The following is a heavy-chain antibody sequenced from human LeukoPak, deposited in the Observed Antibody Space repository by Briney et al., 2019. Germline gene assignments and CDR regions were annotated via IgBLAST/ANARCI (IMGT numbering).Heavy chain of an antibody. D-gene: IGHD4-11*01. CDR2: ISSGGTT. Sequence: GGSLRLSCARSGFTMSSYAMSWVRQAPGKGLEWVSAISSGGTTYYADSVKGRFTISRDNSKNTLYVQMNSLRAEDTAVYYCARVGLHYYYGMDVWGQGTTVTVSS. J-gene: IGHJ6*02. CDR1: GFTMSSYA. V-gene: IGHV3-23*01. CDR3: ARVGLHYYYGMDV.